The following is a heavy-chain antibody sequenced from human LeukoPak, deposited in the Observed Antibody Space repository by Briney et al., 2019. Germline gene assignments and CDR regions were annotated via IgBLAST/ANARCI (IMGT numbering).Heavy chain of an antibody. D-gene: IGHD1-7*01. J-gene: IGHJ4*02. CDR2: ISGLGGIS. CDR1: GFTFSSYA. V-gene: IGHV3-23*01. Sequence: GGSPRLSCAASGFTFSSYAVSWVRQAPGKGLEWVSAISGLGGISYYADSVKGRFTISRDNSKNTLYLQMNSLRAEDTAVYYCAVAKTAATLDRYNWNYYFDYWGQGTLVTVSS. CDR3: AVAKTAATLDRYNWNYYFDY.